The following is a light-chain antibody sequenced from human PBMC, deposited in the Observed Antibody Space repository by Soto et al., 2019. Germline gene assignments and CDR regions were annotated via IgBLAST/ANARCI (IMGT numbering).Light chain of an antibody. J-gene: IGKJ1*01. V-gene: IGKV3-11*01. CDR3: QQRSNWPPWT. CDR2: ATS. Sequence: ESVLTQSPATLSLSPGERATLSCRASQSVNNYLAWYQQKPGQAPRLLIYATSNRATGIPARFSGSGSGTDFTLTISSLEPEDFAVYYCQQRSNWPPWTFGQGTKVDIK. CDR1: QSVNNY.